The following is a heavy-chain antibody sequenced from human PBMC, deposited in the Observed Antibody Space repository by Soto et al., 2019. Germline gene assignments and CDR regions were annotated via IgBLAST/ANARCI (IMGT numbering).Heavy chain of an antibody. CDR2: ISGSGNST. V-gene: IGHV3-23*01. CDR1: GFTFGSYA. D-gene: IGHD6-19*01. Sequence: PGGSLRLSCAASGFTFGSYAMSWVRQAPGKGLKWVSAISGSGNSTYYADSVKGRFTISRDNSKNALYLQMNSLRAEDTALYYCAKDLVSGPLAGEYDSWGQGTLVTVSS. CDR3: AKDLVSGPLAGEYDS. J-gene: IGHJ4*02.